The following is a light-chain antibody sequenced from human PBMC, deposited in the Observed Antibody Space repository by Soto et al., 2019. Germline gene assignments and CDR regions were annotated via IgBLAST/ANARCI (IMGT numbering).Light chain of an antibody. CDR2: GGA. Sequence: EIVMTQSPSTLSVSTGERATLSCRASQSVSSNVASCYQKPRQAPTRLLFGGASSAASSPPRMSSSGWGTEVFPIISRRLPEDYAVYYCRQYDSTTFGQGTKVAIK. V-gene: IGKV3-15*01. CDR3: RQYDSTT. J-gene: IGKJ1*01. CDR1: QSVSSN.